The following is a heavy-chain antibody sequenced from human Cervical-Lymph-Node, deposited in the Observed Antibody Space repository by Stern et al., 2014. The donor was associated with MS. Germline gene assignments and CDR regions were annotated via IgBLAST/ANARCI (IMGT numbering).Heavy chain of an antibody. V-gene: IGHV5-51*01. CDR3: ARHVQGFDY. CDR1: GDSFTIYY. CDR2: IYPYDSDT. J-gene: IGHJ4*02. Sequence: EVQLLESGAEVKKPGESLAISCKLSGDSFTIYYIAWVLQLPAHDLEGMVVIYPYDSDTTYSPTFQGQVTISADKSITTAYLQWSSLRASDAAVYYCARHVQGFDYWGQGTLVTVSS.